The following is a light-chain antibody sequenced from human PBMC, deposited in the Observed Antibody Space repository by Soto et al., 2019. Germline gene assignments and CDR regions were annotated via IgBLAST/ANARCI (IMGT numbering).Light chain of an antibody. CDR3: AVWDDSLSVYV. Sequence: QAVVTQPPSASGTPGQRVTISCSGGSSNIGSNFVYWYQQFPGTAPKLLIYRSLQRPSGVPDRFSGSRSGTSASLAISGLRSEDEADYYCAVWDDSLSVYVFGPGTKLTVL. V-gene: IGLV1-47*01. CDR2: RSL. CDR1: SSNIGSNF. J-gene: IGLJ1*01.